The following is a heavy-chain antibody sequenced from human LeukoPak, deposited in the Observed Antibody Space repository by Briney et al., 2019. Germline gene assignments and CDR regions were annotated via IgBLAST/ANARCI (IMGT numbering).Heavy chain of an antibody. V-gene: IGHV3-21*01. CDR3: ARDPGGYTRSGYYYYGMDV. CDR1: GFTFSSYS. J-gene: IGHJ6*02. D-gene: IGHD5-18*01. Sequence: GGSLRLSCAASGFTFSSYSMNWVRQAPGKGLEWVSSISSSSSYIYYADSVKGRFTISRDNAKNSLYLQMNSLRAEDTAVYYCARDPGGYTRSGYYYYGMDVWGQGTLVTVSS. CDR2: ISSSSSYI.